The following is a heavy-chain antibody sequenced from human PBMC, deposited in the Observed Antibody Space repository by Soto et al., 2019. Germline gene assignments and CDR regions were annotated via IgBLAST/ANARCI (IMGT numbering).Heavy chain of an antibody. D-gene: IGHD1-26*01. J-gene: IGHJ4*01. CDR3: TRALSGSYDH. CDR1: GDSVSRKSAA. CDR2: TYYRSKWST. V-gene: IGHV6-1*01. Sequence: QTLSLTCAISGDSVSRKSAAWNWIRQSPSRGLEWLGRTYYRSKWSTDYAISVKRRITINTDTSKHNFSLQLKSVTPGQTAMFYPTRALSGSYDHWGQGTMVTVSS.